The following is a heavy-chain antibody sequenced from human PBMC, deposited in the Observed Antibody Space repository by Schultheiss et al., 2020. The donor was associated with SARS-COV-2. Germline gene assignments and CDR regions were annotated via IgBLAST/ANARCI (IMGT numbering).Heavy chain of an antibody. Sequence: GGSLRLSCKGSGYSFTSYWISWVRQMPGKGLEWMGIIYPGDSDTRYSPSFQGQVTISADKSISTAYLQWSSLKASDTAMYYCARSIAARQARGAHYYYYYGMDVWGQGTTVTVSS. CDR3: ARSIAARQARGAHYYYYYGMDV. CDR1: GYSFTSYW. D-gene: IGHD6-6*01. J-gene: IGHJ6*02. CDR2: IYPGDSDT. V-gene: IGHV5-51*01.